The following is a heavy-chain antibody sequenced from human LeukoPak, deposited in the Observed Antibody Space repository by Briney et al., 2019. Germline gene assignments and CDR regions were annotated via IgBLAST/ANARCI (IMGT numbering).Heavy chain of an antibody. J-gene: IGHJ6*03. CDR2: MNPNSGNT. CDR1: GYTFTSYD. CDR3: ARGGYCSGGSCYLDYYYYYYMDV. V-gene: IGHV1-8*01. Sequence: GASVKVSCKASGYTFTSYDINWVRQATGQGLEWMGWMNPNSGNTGYAQKFQGRVTMTRNTSISTAYMELSSLRSEDTAVYYCARGGYCSGGSCYLDYYYYYYMDVWGKGTTVTVSS. D-gene: IGHD2-15*01.